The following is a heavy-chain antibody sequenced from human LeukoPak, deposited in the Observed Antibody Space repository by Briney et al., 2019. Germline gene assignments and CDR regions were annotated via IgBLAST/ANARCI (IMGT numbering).Heavy chain of an antibody. CDR2: FNGHGVST. CDR3: ARGTGTTFDY. Sequence: PGGSLRLSCAASGFTFSNYWIHWVRQAPGKGLVWVSRFNGHGVSTTIADSVKGRFTISSDNAKNTQYLQMNSLRAEDTAVYYCARGTGTTFDYWGQGTLVTVS. D-gene: IGHD1-1*01. CDR1: GFTFSNYW. V-gene: IGHV3-74*01. J-gene: IGHJ4*02.